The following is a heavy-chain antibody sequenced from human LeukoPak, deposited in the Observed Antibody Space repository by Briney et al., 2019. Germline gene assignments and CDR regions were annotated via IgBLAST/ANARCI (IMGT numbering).Heavy chain of an antibody. J-gene: IGHJ3*02. CDR2: ISYDGSNK. Sequence: PGGSLRLSCAASGFTFSSYAMHWVRQAPGKGLEWVAVISYDGSNKYYADSVKGRFTISRDNSKNTLYLQMNSLRAEDTAVYYCARATYGSDAFDIWGQGTMVTVSS. CDR3: ARATYGSDAFDI. CDR1: GFTFSSYA. D-gene: IGHD3-10*01. V-gene: IGHV3-30-3*01.